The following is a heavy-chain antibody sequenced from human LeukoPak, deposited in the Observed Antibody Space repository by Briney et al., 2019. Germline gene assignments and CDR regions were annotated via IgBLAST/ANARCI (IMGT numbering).Heavy chain of an antibody. J-gene: IGHJ4*02. CDR1: GYTFTSYY. D-gene: IGHD5-18*01. V-gene: IGHV1-46*03. CDR3: ARAPPSGQLWSPPHY. Sequence: GASVKVSCKASGYTFTSYYMHWGRQAPGQGREWMGIINPSGGSTSYAQKFQGRVTMTRDTSTSTVYMELSSLRSEDTAVYYCARAPPSGQLWSPPHYWGQGTLVTVSS. CDR2: INPSGGST.